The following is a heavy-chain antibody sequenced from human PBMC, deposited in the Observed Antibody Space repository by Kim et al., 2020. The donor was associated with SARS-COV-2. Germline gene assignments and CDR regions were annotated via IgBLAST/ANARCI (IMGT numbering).Heavy chain of an antibody. V-gene: IGHV4-61*01. CDR1: GGSVSSGSYY. D-gene: IGHD3-10*01. CDR2: IYYSGST. J-gene: IGHJ4*02. Sequence: SETLSLTCTVSGGSVSSGSYYWSWIRQPPGKGLEWIGYIYYSGSTNYNPSLKSRVTISVDTSKNQFSLKLSSVTAADTAVYYCARLYGGTYYYGSGSYYNNDYWGQGTLVTVSS. CDR3: ARLYGGTYYYGSGSYYNNDY.